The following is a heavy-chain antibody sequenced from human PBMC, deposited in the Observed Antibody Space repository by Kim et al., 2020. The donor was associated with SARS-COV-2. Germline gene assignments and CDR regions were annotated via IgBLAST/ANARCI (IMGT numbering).Heavy chain of an antibody. Sequence: YVKGRFTISRENSKNTLYLQMNSLRAEDTALYYCAKELTTVIKTYWYFDLWGRGTLVTVSS. J-gene: IGHJ2*01. CDR3: AKELTTVIKTYWYFDL. V-gene: IGHV3-23*01. D-gene: IGHD4-4*01.